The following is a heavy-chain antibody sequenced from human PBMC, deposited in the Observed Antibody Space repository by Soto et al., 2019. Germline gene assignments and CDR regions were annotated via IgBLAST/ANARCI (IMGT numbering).Heavy chain of an antibody. J-gene: IGHJ4*02. V-gene: IGHV3-23*01. CDR2: ISGSGGST. Sequence: GGFLRLSCAASGVTFISYAMSWVRQAPGKGLEWVSAISGSGGSTYYADSVKGRFTISRDNSKNTLYLQMNSLRAEDTAVYYCAKVPSHSGSSAYFDYWGQGTLVTVSS. CDR3: AKVPSHSGSSAYFDY. CDR1: GVTFISYA. D-gene: IGHD1-26*01.